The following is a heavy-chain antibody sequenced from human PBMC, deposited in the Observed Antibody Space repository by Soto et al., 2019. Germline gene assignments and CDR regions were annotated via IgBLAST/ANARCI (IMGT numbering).Heavy chain of an antibody. J-gene: IGHJ5*02. Sequence: QVHLVQSGAEVKKPGSSVKVSCKASGGAFGSYSISWVRQSPGQGLEWMGGIIPFFGTKYYAQKFRGRVTITAGESTSTVYMELNGLRSDDTALYYCANYSGNSWLGPWGQGTLVTVSS. CDR2: IIPFFGTK. CDR3: ANYSGNSWLGP. CDR1: GGAFGSYS. D-gene: IGHD6-19*01. V-gene: IGHV1-69*01.